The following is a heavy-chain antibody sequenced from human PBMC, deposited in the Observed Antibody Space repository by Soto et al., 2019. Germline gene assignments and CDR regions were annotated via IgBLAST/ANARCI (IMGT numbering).Heavy chain of an antibody. CDR2: ISAYNGNT. Sequence: ASVKVSCKASGCTFTSYGISWVRQAPGQGLEWMGWISAYNGNTNYAQKLQGRVTMTTDTSTSTAYMELRSLRSDGTAVYYCARPTGRAYGMDVWGQGTTVTVSS. CDR3: ARPTGRAYGMDV. V-gene: IGHV1-18*04. J-gene: IGHJ6*02. CDR1: GCTFTSYG.